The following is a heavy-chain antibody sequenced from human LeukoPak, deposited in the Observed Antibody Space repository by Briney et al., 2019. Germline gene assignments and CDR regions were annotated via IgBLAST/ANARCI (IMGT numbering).Heavy chain of an antibody. J-gene: IGHJ4*02. Sequence: SGGSISSXXXXXXRXPPGXGLEWIGYIYYSGSTNYNPSLKSRVTISVDTSKNQFSLKLSSVTAADTAVYYCARGDDYGDYWGQGTLVTVSS. V-gene: IGHV4-59*01. CDR1: GGSISSXX. CDR2: IYYSGST. CDR3: ARGDDYGDY.